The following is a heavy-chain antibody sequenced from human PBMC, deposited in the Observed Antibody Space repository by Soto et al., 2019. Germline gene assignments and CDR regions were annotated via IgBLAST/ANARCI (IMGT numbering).Heavy chain of an antibody. V-gene: IGHV3-48*02. CDR2: TGTRRKYT. CDR1: GYALRDYS. CDR3: VRDRDWAFDF. D-gene: IGHD3-9*01. J-gene: IGHJ4*03. Sequence: PGGSLRLSCAASGYALRDYSMNWVRQAPGKGLEWVSYTGTRRKYTFYADSVRGRFTISRDDARNSVYLQLNSLRDEDTAVYYCVRDRDWAFDFCGQGTMVTVSS.